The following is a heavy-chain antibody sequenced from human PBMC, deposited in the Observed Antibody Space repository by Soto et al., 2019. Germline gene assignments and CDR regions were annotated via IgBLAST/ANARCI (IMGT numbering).Heavy chain of an antibody. CDR2: ISWNSGSI. V-gene: IGHV3-9*01. CDR3: AKDIMMVRGVIAT. J-gene: IGHJ5*02. CDR1: AFTLSSYA. D-gene: IGHD3-10*01. Sequence: GGSLRLSCAPSAFTLSSYAMNWVRQAPGKGLEWVSGISWNSGSIGYADSVKGRFTISRDNAKNSLYLQMNSLRAEDTALYYCAKDIMMVRGVIATWGQGTLVTVSS.